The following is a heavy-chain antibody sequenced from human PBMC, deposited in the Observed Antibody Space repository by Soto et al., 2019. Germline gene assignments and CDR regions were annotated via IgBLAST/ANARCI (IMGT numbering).Heavy chain of an antibody. V-gene: IGHV4-31*03. Sequence: LSLTCTVSGGSISSGGYYWSWIRQHPGKGLEWIGYIYYSGSTYYNPSLKSRVTISVDTSKNQFSLKLSSVTAADTAVYYCARVGLFLDYGGKPAFDYWGQGTLVTVSS. CDR3: ARVGLFLDYGGKPAFDY. J-gene: IGHJ4*02. CDR1: GGSISSGGYY. CDR2: IYYSGST. D-gene: IGHD4-17*01.